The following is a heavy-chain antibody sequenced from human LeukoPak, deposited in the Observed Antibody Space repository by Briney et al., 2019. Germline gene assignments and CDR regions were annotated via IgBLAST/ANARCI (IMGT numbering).Heavy chain of an antibody. Sequence: SETLSLTCAVSGGSISSSSYYWSWIRQPPGKGLEWIGSIFYSGSTYYNPSLKSRLTISVDTSKNQCSLKLSSVTAADTAVYYWASLVGPGFFFRPGEGFEFWGQGTLGTVSS. CDR1: GGSISSSSYY. J-gene: IGHJ4*02. CDR3: ASLVGPGFFFRPGEGFEF. V-gene: IGHV4-39*01. CDR2: IFYSGST. D-gene: IGHD1-26*01.